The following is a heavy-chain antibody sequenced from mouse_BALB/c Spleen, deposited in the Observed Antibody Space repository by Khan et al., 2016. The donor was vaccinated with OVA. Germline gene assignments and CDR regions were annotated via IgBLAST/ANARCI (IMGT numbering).Heavy chain of an antibody. V-gene: IGHV1S136*01. J-gene: IGHJ3*01. CDR2: INPYNDGT. CDR3: ARDYGSSFWFAY. CDR1: GYTFTNYI. Sequence: MQLEESGPELVKPGASVKMSCKASGYTFTNYIIHWVTQKPGQGLEWIGYINPYNDGTKYNEKFKGKATLTSDKSSSTAYMELSGLTSEDSAVYCCARDYGSSFWFAYWGRGTLVTGSA. D-gene: IGHD1-1*01.